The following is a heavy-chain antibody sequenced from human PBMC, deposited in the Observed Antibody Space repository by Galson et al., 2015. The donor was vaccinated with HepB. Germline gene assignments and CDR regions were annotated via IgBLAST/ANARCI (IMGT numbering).Heavy chain of an antibody. Sequence: SVKVSCKASGYTFTSYGISWVRQAPGQGLEWMGWISAYNGNTNYAQKLQGRVTMTTDTSTSTAYMELRSLRSDDTAVYYCASTRRPGYCSGGSCFPTSGPWGQGTLVTVSS. CDR2: ISAYNGNT. CDR1: GYTFTSYG. J-gene: IGHJ5*02. D-gene: IGHD2-15*01. V-gene: IGHV1-18*01. CDR3: ASTRRPGYCSGGSCFPTSGP.